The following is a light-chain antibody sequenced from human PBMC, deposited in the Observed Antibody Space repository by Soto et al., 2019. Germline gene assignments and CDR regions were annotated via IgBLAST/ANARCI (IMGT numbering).Light chain of an antibody. CDR3: QQSYSTSIT. CDR2: AAS. Sequence: DIQMTQSPFSLSASVGDRVTITCRASQNIRNYLNWYQQKPGEAPKLLIYAASSLQSGVPSRFSGSGSGTDFTLTISSLQPEDFATYYCQQSYSTSITFGQGTRLEIK. V-gene: IGKV1-39*01. J-gene: IGKJ5*01. CDR1: QNIRNY.